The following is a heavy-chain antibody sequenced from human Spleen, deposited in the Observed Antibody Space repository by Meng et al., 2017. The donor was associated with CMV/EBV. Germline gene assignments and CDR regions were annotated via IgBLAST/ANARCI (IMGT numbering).Heavy chain of an antibody. CDR2: ISYDGSNK. Sequence: GESLKISCAASGFTFSSYAMHWVRQAPGKGLEWVAVISYDGSNKYYADSVKGRFTISRDNAKNSLYLQMNSLRAEDTAVYYCAREGGTYHFDYWGQGTLVTVSS. CDR3: AREGGTYHFDY. J-gene: IGHJ4*02. CDR1: GFTFSSYA. V-gene: IGHV3-30-3*01. D-gene: IGHD1-26*01.